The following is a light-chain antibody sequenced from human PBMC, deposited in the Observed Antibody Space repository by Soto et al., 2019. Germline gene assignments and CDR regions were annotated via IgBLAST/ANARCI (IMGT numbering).Light chain of an antibody. CDR1: SSNVGSYNL. V-gene: IGLV2-14*02. J-gene: IGLJ1*01. CDR3: SSYTLTYSRGGYV. Sequence: QPVLTQPASVSGSPGQSITISCTGTSSNVGSYNLVSWYQQHPGKVPKLMIYDVTNRPSGVSNRFSGSKSGNTASLTISGLQAEDEADYYCSSYTLTYSRGGYVFGSGTKLTVL. CDR2: DVT.